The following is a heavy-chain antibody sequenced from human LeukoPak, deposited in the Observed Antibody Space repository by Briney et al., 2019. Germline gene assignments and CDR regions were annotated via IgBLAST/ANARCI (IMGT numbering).Heavy chain of an antibody. D-gene: IGHD3-9*01. J-gene: IGHJ4*02. CDR1: GFTFSSYW. V-gene: IGHV3-74*01. CDR3: ARDQTPYDILTGYEFDY. CDR2: INSDGSST. Sequence: GGSLRLSCAASGFTFSSYWMHWVRQAPGEGLVWVSRINSDGSSTNYADSVKGRFTISRDNAKNTLYLQMNSLRAEDTAVYYCARDQTPYDILTGYEFDYWGQGTLVTVSS.